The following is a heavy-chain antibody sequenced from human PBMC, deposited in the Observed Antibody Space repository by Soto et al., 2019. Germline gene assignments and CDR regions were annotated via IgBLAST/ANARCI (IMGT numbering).Heavy chain of an antibody. J-gene: IGHJ5*02. CDR2: ISAYNGNT. CDR3: ARSYSSGWYGQHNWFDP. V-gene: IGHV1-18*01. D-gene: IGHD6-19*01. Sequence: GASVKVSCKASGYTFTSYGISWVRQAPGQGLEWMGWISAYNGNTNYAQKLQGRGTMTTDTSTSTAYMELRSLRSDDTAVYYCARSYSSGWYGQHNWFDPWGQGTLVTVSS. CDR1: GYTFTSYG.